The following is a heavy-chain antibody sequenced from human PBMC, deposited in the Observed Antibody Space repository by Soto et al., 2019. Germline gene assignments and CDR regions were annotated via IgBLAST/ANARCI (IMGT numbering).Heavy chain of an antibody. D-gene: IGHD6-25*01. Sequence: HPGGSLRLSCGASGFTFRNFWMSWVRQAPGKGLEWVASIMHDASGRYYVDSVKGRFTISRDDARNSVYLQMDSLRAEDTALYYCARDRIPVRESGSYFDFWGQGT. J-gene: IGHJ4*02. V-gene: IGHV3-7*01. CDR1: GFTFRNFW. CDR3: ARDRIPVRESGSYFDF. CDR2: IMHDASGR.